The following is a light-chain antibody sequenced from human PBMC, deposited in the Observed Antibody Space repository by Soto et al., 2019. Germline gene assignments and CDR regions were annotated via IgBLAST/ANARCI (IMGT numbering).Light chain of an antibody. V-gene: IGKV3-20*01. J-gene: IGKJ2*01. CDR1: QTVSSHY. Sequence: EIALTQSPGTLSLSPGERATLSCRASQTVSSHYLAWYQQKSGQAPRLLIYGTSSRATGIPDRFSGSGSGTDFTLTISRLEPEDFAVYYCQQYGSPYTFGQGTKLEIK. CDR2: GTS. CDR3: QQYGSPYT.